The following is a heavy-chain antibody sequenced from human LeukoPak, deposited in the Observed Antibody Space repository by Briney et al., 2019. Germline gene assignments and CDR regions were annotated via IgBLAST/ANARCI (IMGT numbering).Heavy chain of an antibody. CDR3: ATGYYYDSSGYYYVRAESFQH. V-gene: IGHV3-9*01. CDR1: GFTFDDYA. J-gene: IGHJ1*01. CDR2: ISWNCGSI. Sequence: GRSLRLSCTASGFTFDDYAMNWVRQAPGQGLEWVSRISWNCGSIGYADSVKGRFTISRDNAKNSLYMQMNSLRAEDTALYYCATGYYYDSSGYYYVRAESFQHWGQGTLVTVSS. D-gene: IGHD3-22*01.